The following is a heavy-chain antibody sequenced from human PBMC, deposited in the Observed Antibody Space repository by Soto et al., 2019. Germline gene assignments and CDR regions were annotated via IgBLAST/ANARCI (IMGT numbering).Heavy chain of an antibody. CDR2: IYYSGST. CDR3: ARDGLRFLDWLGDYHYRLAV. CDR1: GGSISSGDYY. V-gene: IGHV4-30-4*01. Sequence: SETLCLTCTGSGGSISSGDYYWSWISQPSGKGLEWIGYIYYSGSTYYNPSLKSRVTISVDTSKNQFSLKLSSVTAADTAVYYCARDGLRFLDWLGDYHYRLAVWARRTTVPVSA. J-gene: IGHJ6*01. D-gene: IGHD3-3*01.